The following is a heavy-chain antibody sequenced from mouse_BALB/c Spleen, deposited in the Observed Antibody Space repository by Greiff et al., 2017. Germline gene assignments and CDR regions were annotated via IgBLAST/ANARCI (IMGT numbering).Heavy chain of an antibody. CDR1: GYTFSSYW. D-gene: IGHD1-1*01. Sequence: VKLQQSGAELMKPGASVKISCKATGYTFSSYWIEWVKQRPGHGLEWIGEILPGSGSTNYNEKFKGKATFTADTSSNTACMQLSSLTSEDSAVYYCARGGYGSRFDYWGQGTTLTVSS. J-gene: IGHJ2*01. V-gene: IGHV1-9*01. CDR2: ILPGSGST. CDR3: ARGGYGSRFDY.